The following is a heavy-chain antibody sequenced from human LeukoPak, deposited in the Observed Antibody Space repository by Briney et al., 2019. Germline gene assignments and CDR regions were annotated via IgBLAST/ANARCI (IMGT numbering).Heavy chain of an antibody. Sequence: SETLSLTCTVSGGSISGGSYYWSWIRQPAGKGLEWIGRIYTSGYTNYNPSLKSRVTISVDTSKNQFSLNLSSVTAAVTAVYFCAREGSINFPVDQWGQGTLVTVSS. D-gene: IGHD1-1*01. CDR3: AREGSINFPVDQ. V-gene: IGHV4-61*02. J-gene: IGHJ4*02. CDR1: GGSISGGSYY. CDR2: IYTSGYT.